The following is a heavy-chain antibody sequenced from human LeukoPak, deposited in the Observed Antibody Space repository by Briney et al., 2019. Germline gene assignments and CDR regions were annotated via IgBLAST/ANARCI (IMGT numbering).Heavy chain of an antibody. Sequence: GGSLRLSCTASGFSFKNTWMSWVRQAPGKGLEWVGRLKSRKDGGTTDYAAPVKGRFIISRDDSINTLYLQMNSLRAEDTAVYYCASSGSYSYYFDYWGQGTLVTVSS. CDR1: GFSFKNTW. CDR3: ASSGSYSYYFDY. D-gene: IGHD1-26*01. J-gene: IGHJ4*02. V-gene: IGHV3-15*01. CDR2: LKSRKDGGTT.